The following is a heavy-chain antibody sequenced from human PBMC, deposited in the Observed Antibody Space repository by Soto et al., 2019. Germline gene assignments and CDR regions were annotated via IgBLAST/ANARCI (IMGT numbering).Heavy chain of an antibody. V-gene: IGHV1-24*01. D-gene: IGHD2-21*01. J-gene: IGHJ4*02. CDR1: GYTLTELS. CDR2: FDPEDGET. Sequence: GASVKVSCKVSGYTLTELSMHWVRQAPGKGLEWMGGFDPEDGETIYAQKFQGRVTMTEDTSTDTAYMELSSLRSEDTAVYYCATVQYCGGDCYNYFDYWGQGTLVTVSS. CDR3: ATVQYCGGDCYNYFDY.